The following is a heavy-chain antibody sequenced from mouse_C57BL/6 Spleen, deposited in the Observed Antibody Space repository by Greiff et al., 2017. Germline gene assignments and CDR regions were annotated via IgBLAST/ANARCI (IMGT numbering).Heavy chain of an antibody. CDR1: GFTFSSYA. J-gene: IGHJ2*01. CDR2: ISSGGDYI. CDR3: TREGYSNYIFDY. D-gene: IGHD2-5*01. Sequence: EVHLVESGEGLVKPGGSLKLSCAASGFTFSSYAMSWVRQTPEKRLEWVAYISSGGDYIYYADTVKGRFTISRDNARNTLYLQMSSLKSEDTAMYYCTREGYSNYIFDYWGQGTTLTVSS. V-gene: IGHV5-9-1*02.